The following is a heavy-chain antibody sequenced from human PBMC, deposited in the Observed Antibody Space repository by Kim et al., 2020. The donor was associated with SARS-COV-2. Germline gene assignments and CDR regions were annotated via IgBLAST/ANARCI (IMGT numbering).Heavy chain of an antibody. J-gene: IGHJ4*02. D-gene: IGHD3-9*01. CDR1: GYTFTGYY. Sequence: ASVKVSCKASGYTFTGYYMHWVRQAPGQGLEWMGWINPNSGGTNYAQKFQGRVTMTRDTSISTAYMELSRLRSDDTAVYYCARDPPNQPHYDILTGRWSTGGATSQGDDYWGQGTLVTVSS. V-gene: IGHV1-2*02. CDR2: INPNSGGT. CDR3: ARDPPNQPHYDILTGRWSTGGATSQGDDY.